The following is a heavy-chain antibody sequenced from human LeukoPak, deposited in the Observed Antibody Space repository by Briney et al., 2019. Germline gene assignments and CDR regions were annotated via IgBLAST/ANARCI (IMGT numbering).Heavy chain of an antibody. D-gene: IGHD6-19*01. Sequence: PGRSLRLSCAASGFTFSSYGMHWVRQAPGKGLEWVAVISYDGSNKYYADSVKGRFTISRGNSKNTPYLQMNSLRAEDTAVYYCAGGGSIEVAGYWGQGALVTVSS. CDR1: GFTFSSYG. V-gene: IGHV3-30*03. CDR2: ISYDGSNK. J-gene: IGHJ4*02. CDR3: AGGGSIEVAGY.